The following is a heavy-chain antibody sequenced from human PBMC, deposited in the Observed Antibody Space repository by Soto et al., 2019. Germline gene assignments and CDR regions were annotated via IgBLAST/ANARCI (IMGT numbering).Heavy chain of an antibody. CDR2: IYYSGTT. CDR1: GGSISSGGYY. V-gene: IGHV4-31*03. D-gene: IGHD3-3*01. Sequence: PSETLSLTCTVSGGSISSGGYYWSWIRQHPGKGLEWIGFIYYSGTTYYNSSLQSRVTISVDTSKNQFSLQVRSVTAADTAVYYCARDNVWSGYYSFFDYWGQGSLVTVSS. J-gene: IGHJ4*02. CDR3: ARDNVWSGYYSFFDY.